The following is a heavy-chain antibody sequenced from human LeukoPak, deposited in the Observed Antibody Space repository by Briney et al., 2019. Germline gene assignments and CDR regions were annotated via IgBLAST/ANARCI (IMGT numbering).Heavy chain of an antibody. V-gene: IGHV4-34*01. CDR3: ARRWNYGRNYYIDV. CDR1: GGSFSNYY. J-gene: IGHJ6*03. CDR2: INDSGRI. Sequence: PSETLSLTCAVSGGSFSNYYWSWIRQPPGKGLEWIGEINDSGRINYNPSLMSRVTVSVDTSKSQFSLRLTSVTATDTAVYYCARRWNYGRNYYIDVWGNGATVSVSS. D-gene: IGHD1-7*01.